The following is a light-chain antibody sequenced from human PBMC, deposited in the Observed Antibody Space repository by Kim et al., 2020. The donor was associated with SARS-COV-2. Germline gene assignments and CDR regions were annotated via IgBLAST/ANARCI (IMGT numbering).Light chain of an antibody. Sequence: QSVLTQPPSVSGAPGQRVIIPCTGTKSNVGAGSDVHWYQQFPGTAPQLLIFGDNNRPSGVPGRFSASKSGTSASLTVTGLQAEDEAHYYCQSFDKGLTAYVFGTGTKVTVL. CDR3: QSFDKGLTAYV. J-gene: IGLJ1*01. V-gene: IGLV1-40*01. CDR2: GDN. CDR1: KSNVGAGSD.